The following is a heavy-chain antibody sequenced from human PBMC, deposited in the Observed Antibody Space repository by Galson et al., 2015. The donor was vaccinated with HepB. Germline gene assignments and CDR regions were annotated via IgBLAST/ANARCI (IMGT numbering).Heavy chain of an antibody. CDR2: IYPGDSDT. CDR1: GYSLTSYW. Sequence: QSGAEVTKPGESLKISCKGSGYSLTSYWIGWVRQMPGIGLEWMGVIYPGDSDTRYSPSFQGQVTISADKSIGTAYLQWSSLKASDTAMYYCARRGIASEYFDYWGQGTLVTVSS. V-gene: IGHV5-51*01. J-gene: IGHJ4*02. D-gene: IGHD1-14*01. CDR3: ARRGIASEYFDY.